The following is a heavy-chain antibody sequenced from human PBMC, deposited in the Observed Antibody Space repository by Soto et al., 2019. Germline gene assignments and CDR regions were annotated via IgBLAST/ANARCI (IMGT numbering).Heavy chain of an antibody. Sequence: ESLKISCKGSGYSFTTHWVGWVRQMPGKGLEWMGIIYPGDSDTRYSPSFQGQVTISADESTTTAYLQWSSLKASDTAMYYCARSQFDYVWGTSGYFDSWGQGTLVTVSS. CDR3: ARSQFDYVWGTSGYFDS. CDR2: IYPGDSDT. V-gene: IGHV5-51*01. J-gene: IGHJ4*02. D-gene: IGHD3-16*01. CDR1: GYSFTTHW.